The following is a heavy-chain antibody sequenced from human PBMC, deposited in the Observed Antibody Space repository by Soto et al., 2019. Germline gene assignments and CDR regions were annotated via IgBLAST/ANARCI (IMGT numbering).Heavy chain of an antibody. D-gene: IGHD2-21*02. V-gene: IGHV1-46*01. CDR3: ARDSVTAHRRHFDY. Sequence: ASVQVSCKASGYTFTRYYMHWVRQAPGQGLEWMGIINPSGGSTSYAQKFQGRVTMTRDTSTSTVYMELSSLRSEDTAVYYCARDSVTAHRRHFDYWGQGTLVTVTS. CDR2: INPSGGST. J-gene: IGHJ4*02. CDR1: GYTFTRYY.